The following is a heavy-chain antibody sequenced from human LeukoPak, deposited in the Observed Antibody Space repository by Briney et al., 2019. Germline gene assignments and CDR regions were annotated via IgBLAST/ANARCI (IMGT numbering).Heavy chain of an antibody. V-gene: IGHV1-69*05. J-gene: IGHJ6*03. CDR1: GYTFTSYG. D-gene: IGHD4-17*01. Sequence: GASVKVSCKASGYTFTSYGISWVRQAPGQGLEWMGRIIPIFGTANYAQKFQGRVTITTDESTSTAYMELSSLRSEDTAVYYCARDPPSYGDYGGFYYMDVWGKGTTVTVSS. CDR2: IIPIFGTA. CDR3: ARDPPSYGDYGGFYYMDV.